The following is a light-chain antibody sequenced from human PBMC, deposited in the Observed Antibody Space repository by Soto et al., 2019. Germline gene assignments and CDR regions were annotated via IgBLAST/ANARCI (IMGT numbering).Light chain of an antibody. Sequence: QSALTQPASVSGSPGQSITISCTVTSSDVGGYNYVSWYQQHPGKAPKLMIYDVSDRPSGVSNRFSGSKSGNTASLTISGLQAEDEADYYCNSYTSNNTHVFGTGTKVTVL. CDR2: DVS. CDR1: SSDVGGYNY. V-gene: IGLV2-14*01. CDR3: NSYTSNNTHV. J-gene: IGLJ1*01.